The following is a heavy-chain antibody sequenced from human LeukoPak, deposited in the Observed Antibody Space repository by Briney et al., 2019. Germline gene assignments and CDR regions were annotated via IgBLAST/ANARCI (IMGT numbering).Heavy chain of an antibody. D-gene: IGHD1-14*01. CDR2: ISFDGSNK. CDR3: AAYHVSHSESGY. Sequence: GGSLRLSCVASGLTFSNYGMHWVRQAPGKGLEWVTEISFDGSNKHYVDSVKGRFTISRDNSKNTLYLQMNSLSAEDTAVYYCAAYHVSHSESGYWGQGTLVTVSS. J-gene: IGHJ4*02. V-gene: IGHV3-30*03. CDR1: GLTFSNYG.